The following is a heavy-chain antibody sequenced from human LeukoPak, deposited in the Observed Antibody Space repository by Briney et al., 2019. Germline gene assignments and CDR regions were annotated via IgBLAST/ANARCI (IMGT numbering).Heavy chain of an antibody. V-gene: IGHV4-39*07. CDR2: IYFSGST. Sequence: SETLSLTCTVSGGSISSSNYYWGWIRQPPGKGLEWIGNIYFSGSTYYNPSLKSRVTISVDTSKNQFSLKLSSVTAADTALYYCAREQADSNNWFHFDYWGQGTLVTVSS. CDR3: AREQADSNNWFHFDY. J-gene: IGHJ4*02. D-gene: IGHD6-13*01. CDR1: GGSISSSNYY.